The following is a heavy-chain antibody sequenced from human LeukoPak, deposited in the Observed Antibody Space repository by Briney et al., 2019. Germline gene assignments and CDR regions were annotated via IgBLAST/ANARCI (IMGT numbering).Heavy chain of an antibody. CDR1: GYSISSGYY. CDR3: GRDRSGGYSVDY. Sequence: SETLSLTCAVSGYSISSGYYWGWIRQPPGQGLEWIASMYHSGSTYYNPSLKSRVTLSVDTSKNQFSLKMSSVTAADTAVYYCGRDRSGGYSVDYWGQGTLVTVS. V-gene: IGHV4-38-2*02. D-gene: IGHD1-26*01. CDR2: MYHSGST. J-gene: IGHJ4*02.